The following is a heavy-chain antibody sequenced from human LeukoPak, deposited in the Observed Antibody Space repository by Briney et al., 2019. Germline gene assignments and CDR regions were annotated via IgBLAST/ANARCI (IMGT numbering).Heavy chain of an antibody. Sequence: ASVKVPCKASGYTFTSYGISWVRQAPGQGLEWMGWISAYNGNTNYAQKLQGRVTMTTDTSTSTAYMELRSLRSDDTAVYYCARAPPPVLRFLEWPASNWFDPWGQGTLVTVSS. V-gene: IGHV1-18*01. J-gene: IGHJ5*02. CDR2: ISAYNGNT. CDR3: ARAPPPVLRFLEWPASNWFDP. D-gene: IGHD3-3*01. CDR1: GYTFTSYG.